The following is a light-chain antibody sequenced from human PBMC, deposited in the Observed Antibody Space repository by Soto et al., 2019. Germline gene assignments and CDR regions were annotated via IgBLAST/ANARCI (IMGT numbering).Light chain of an antibody. Sequence: EIVLTQSPATLSVSPGESATLFCRASQSVSSNLAWYQHKAGQAPRLLIYVASTRATGVPDRFSGSGSGTEFSLTISSLQSEDFAVYYCQQFTNRPPWTFGQGTKVDIK. CDR1: QSVSSN. V-gene: IGKV3-15*01. J-gene: IGKJ1*01. CDR2: VAS. CDR3: QQFTNRPPWT.